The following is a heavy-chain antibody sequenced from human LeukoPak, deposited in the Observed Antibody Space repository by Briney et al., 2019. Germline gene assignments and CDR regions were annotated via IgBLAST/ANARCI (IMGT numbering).Heavy chain of an antibody. CDR3: ARWPRWGSPDY. J-gene: IGHJ4*02. V-gene: IGHV4-61*01. CDR2: IYYTGTT. CDR1: AGSVSNGNYY. Sequence: SETLSLTCTVSAGSVSNGNYYWSWLRQPPGKALEWIGYIYYTGTTYYIPSLEGRVTISVDTSKNQFSVKLNSVTAADTAVYYCARWPRWGSPDYWGQGTLVTVSS. D-gene: IGHD7-27*01.